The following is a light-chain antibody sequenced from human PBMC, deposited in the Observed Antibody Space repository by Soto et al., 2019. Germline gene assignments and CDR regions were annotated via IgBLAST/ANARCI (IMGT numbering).Light chain of an antibody. CDR3: QQNYSFPIT. Sequence: DIVRTHSPQALSVSLRERATINCNSRQNLLSDSNTRDHLVWYQQKPGQPPKMLIYWASTRESGVPDRFIGGGSGTDFTLTISSLQAEDVAVYYCQQNYSFPITFGPGTKVDI. CDR2: WAS. J-gene: IGKJ3*01. CDR1: QNLLSDSNTRDH. V-gene: IGKV4-1*01.